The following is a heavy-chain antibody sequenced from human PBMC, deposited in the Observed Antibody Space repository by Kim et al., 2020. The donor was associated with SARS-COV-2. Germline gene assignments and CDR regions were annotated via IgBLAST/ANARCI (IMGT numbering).Heavy chain of an antibody. Sequence: RKSRVTISVVTSKNQFSLKLSSVTAADTAVYYCARDLQDNWNDGPGFDPWGQGTLVTVSS. V-gene: IGHV4-59*01. J-gene: IGHJ5*02. CDR3: ARDLQDNWNDGPGFDP. D-gene: IGHD1-1*01.